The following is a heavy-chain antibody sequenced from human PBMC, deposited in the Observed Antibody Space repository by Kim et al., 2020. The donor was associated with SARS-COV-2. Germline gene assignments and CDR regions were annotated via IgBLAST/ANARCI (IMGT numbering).Heavy chain of an antibody. J-gene: IGHJ6*02. CDR1: GYTFTSYD. V-gene: IGHV1-8*01. CDR2: MNPNSGNT. CDR3: FYGSGSYGLDGMDV. Sequence: ASVKVSCKASGYTFTSYDINWLRQATGQGLEWMGWMNPNSGNTGYAQKFQGRVTMTRNTSISTAYMELSSLRSEDTAVYYCFYGSGSYGLDGMDVWGQGTTVTVSS. D-gene: IGHD3-10*01.